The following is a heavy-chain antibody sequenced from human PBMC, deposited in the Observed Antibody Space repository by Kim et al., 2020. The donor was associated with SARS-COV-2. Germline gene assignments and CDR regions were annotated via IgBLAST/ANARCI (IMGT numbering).Heavy chain of an antibody. D-gene: IGHD4-4*01. J-gene: IGHJ3*02. CDR3: ASLPPLTIDI. V-gene: IGHV4-34*01. CDR1: GGSFSGYY. Sequence: SETLSLTCAVYGGSFSGYYWSWIRQPPGKGLEWIGEINHSGSTNYNPSLKSRVTISVDTSKNQFSLKLSSVTAADTAVYYCASLPPLTIDIWGQGTMVTVSS. CDR2: INHSGST.